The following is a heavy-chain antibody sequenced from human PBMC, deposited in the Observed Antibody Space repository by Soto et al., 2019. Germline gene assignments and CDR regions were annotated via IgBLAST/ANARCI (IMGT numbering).Heavy chain of an antibody. J-gene: IGHJ4*02. D-gene: IGHD2-2*02. V-gene: IGHV1-69*06. Sequence: QVQLVQSGAEVKTPGSSLKVSCTVSGSRFSNYVISWVRQAPGHGLEWLGRIIPIFNSTQYAQKFQGRVTITAVKSTNTASLELSSPRSDDTAVYYCAREGRGKKAGYNGLVSLGYWGQGTLVTVSS. CDR1: GSRFSNYV. CDR3: AREGRGKKAGYNGLVSLGY. CDR2: IIPIFNST.